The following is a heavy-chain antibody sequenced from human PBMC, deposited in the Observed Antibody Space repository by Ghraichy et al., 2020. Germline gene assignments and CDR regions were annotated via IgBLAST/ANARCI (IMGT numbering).Heavy chain of an antibody. V-gene: IGHV4-31*03. CDR3: ARAESGYYTGLMGWFDP. CDR1: GGSISSGGYY. Sequence: TLSLTCTVSGGSISSGGYYWSWIRQHPGKGLEWIGYIYYSGSTYYNPSLKSRVTISVDTSKNQFSLKLSSVTAADTAVYYCARAESGYYTGLMGWFDPWGQGTLVTVSS. D-gene: IGHD3-3*01. J-gene: IGHJ5*02. CDR2: IYYSGST.